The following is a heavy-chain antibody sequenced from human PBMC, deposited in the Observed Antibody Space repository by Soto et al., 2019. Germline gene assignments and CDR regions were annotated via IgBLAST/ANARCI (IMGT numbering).Heavy chain of an antibody. CDR1: GGSISSGDYY. CDR2: IYYSGST. J-gene: IGHJ4*02. V-gene: IGHV4-30-4*01. D-gene: IGHD3-9*01. CDR3: ARGGPILSGYYDY. Sequence: QVQLQESGPGLVKPSQTLSLTCTVSGGSISSGDYYWSWIRQPPGKGLEWIGYIYYSGSTYYNPSLKSRVTISVDTSKNQFSLKLSSVTDAETAVYYCARGGPILSGYYDYWGQGTLVTVSS.